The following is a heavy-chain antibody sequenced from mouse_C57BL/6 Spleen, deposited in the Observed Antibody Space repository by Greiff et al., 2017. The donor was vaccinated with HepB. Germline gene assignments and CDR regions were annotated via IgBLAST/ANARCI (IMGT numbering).Heavy chain of an antibody. D-gene: IGHD1-1*01. CDR2: IRSKSNNYAT. Sequence: EVQLVESGGGLVQPKGSLKLSCAASGFSFNTYAMNWVRQAPGKGLEWVARIRSKSNNYATYYADSVKDRFTISRDDSESMLYLQMNNLKTEDTAMYYWVSHYYGSSHYYAMDYWGQGTSVTVSS. CDR1: GFSFNTYA. J-gene: IGHJ4*01. CDR3: VSHYYGSSHYYAMDY. V-gene: IGHV10-1*01.